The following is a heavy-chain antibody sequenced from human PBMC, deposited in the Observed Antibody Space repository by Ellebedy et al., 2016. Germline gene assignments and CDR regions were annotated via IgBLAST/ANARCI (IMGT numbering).Heavy chain of an antibody. J-gene: IGHJ3*02. V-gene: IGHV4-59*08. CDR2: IYSNGMT. D-gene: IGHD1/OR15-1a*01. CDR1: GGSISSYY. Sequence: SETLSLXXTVSGGSISSYYWSWIRQSPGKGLEWIGYIYSNGMTHYNPSLNIRLSMIVDTSKNHFSLRLRSVTAADTAVYYCARHGWNSHGYGSHANFDIWGQGTMVTVSS. CDR3: ARHGWNSHGYGSHANFDI.